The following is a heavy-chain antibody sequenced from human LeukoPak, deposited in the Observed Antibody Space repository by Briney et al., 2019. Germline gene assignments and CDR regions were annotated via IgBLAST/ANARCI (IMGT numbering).Heavy chain of an antibody. CDR1: GFPFSSYG. V-gene: IGHV3-48*01. D-gene: IGHD3-22*01. Sequence: GGSLRLSCAASGFPFSSYGIHWVRQAPGKGLEWVSYISSSSSTIYYADSVKGRFTISRDNAKNSLYLQMNSLRAEDTAVYYCARVLYDSSGYYYGAAFDIWGQGTMVTVSS. CDR3: ARVLYDSSGYYYGAAFDI. CDR2: ISSSSSTI. J-gene: IGHJ3*02.